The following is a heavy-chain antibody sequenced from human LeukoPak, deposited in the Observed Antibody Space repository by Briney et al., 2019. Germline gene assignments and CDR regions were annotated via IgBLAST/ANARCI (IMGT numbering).Heavy chain of an antibody. D-gene: IGHD1-7*01. CDR2: IIPILGIA. CDR3: ARYNWNYGTVDY. CDR1: GGTFSSYA. J-gene: IGHJ4*02. Sequence: SVKVSCKASGGTFSSYAISWVRQAPGQGLEWMGRIIPILGIANYAQKFQGRVTITADKSTSTAYMELRSLRSDDTAVYYCARYNWNYGTVDYWGQGTLVTVSS. V-gene: IGHV1-69*04.